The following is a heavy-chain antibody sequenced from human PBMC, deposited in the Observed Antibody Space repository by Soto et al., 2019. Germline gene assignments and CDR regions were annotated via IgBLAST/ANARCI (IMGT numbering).Heavy chain of an antibody. Sequence: QVQLQESGPGLVKPSETLSLTCTVSGDSVSSGNYYWTWIRQPPGKGLEWIGFIAYTGSTHYNPSLKGRVTISVYTPNNHCSLKLTSVTAADTAVYYCARNYPGGQPKAAWGQGTLVTGSS. CDR3: ARNYPGGQPKAA. D-gene: IGHD1-7*01. V-gene: IGHV4-61*01. CDR1: GDSVSSGNYY. CDR2: IAYTGST. J-gene: IGHJ5*02.